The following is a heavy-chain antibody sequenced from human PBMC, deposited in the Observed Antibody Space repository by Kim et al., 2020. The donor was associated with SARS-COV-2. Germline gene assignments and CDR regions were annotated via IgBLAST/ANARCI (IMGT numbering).Heavy chain of an antibody. CDR3: ARHGSGWWFDP. V-gene: IGHV1-2*02. J-gene: IGHJ5*02. D-gene: IGHD6-19*01. Sequence: TNYAQKCQGRVTMTRDTSISTAYMELSRLRSDDTAVYYCARHGSGWWFDPWGQGTLVTVSS. CDR2: T.